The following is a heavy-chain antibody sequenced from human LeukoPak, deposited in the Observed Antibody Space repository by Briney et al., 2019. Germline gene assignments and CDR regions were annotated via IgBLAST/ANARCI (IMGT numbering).Heavy chain of an antibody. J-gene: IGHJ4*02. CDR2: IKQDGSEK. D-gene: IGHD3-22*01. V-gene: IGHV3-7*03. CDR3: AKAFMIVVDYFDY. CDR1: GFTFSSYW. Sequence: QPGGSLRLSCAASGFTFSSYWMSWVRQAPGKGLEWVANIKQDGSEKYYMDSVKGRFTISRDNPKNKLYLQMNSLRAEDTAVYYCAKAFMIVVDYFDYWGQGTLVTVSS.